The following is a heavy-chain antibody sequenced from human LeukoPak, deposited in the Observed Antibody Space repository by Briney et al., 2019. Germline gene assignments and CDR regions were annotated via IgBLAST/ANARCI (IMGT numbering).Heavy chain of an antibody. CDR1: RFTFSTYS. CDR3: AKDWDDYYGSGSYFDY. CDR2: ISSSSIYI. Sequence: PGGSLRLSCAASRFTFSTYSMNWVRQAPGKGLEWVSSISSSSIYIYYADSVKGRFTISRDNAKNSLYLQMNSLRAEDTALYYCAKDWDDYYGSGSYFDYWGQGTLVTVSS. J-gene: IGHJ4*02. V-gene: IGHV3-21*01. D-gene: IGHD3-10*01.